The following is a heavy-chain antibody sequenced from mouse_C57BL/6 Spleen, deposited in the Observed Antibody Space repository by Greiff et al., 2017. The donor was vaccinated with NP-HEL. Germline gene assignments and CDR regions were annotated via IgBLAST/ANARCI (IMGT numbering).Heavy chain of an antibody. CDR2: INPSSGYT. J-gene: IGHJ4*01. CDR1: GYTFNSYW. V-gene: IGHV1-7*01. Sequence: VQLQQSGAELAKPGASVKLSCKASGYTFNSYWMHWVKQRPGQGLEWIGYINPSSGYTKYNQKFKDKATLTADKSTSTAYMQLSSLTYDDSAVYYCARSEAMDYWGQGTSVTVSS. CDR3: ARSEAMDY.